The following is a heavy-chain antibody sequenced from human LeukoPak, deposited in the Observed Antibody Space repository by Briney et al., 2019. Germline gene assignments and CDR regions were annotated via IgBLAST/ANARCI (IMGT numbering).Heavy chain of an antibody. CDR1: GFIFSNYN. Sequence: GGSLRLSCAASGFIFSNYNINWVRQAPGKGLEWVSYISSSSSTIYYADSVKGRFTISRDNAKNSLYLQMNSLRSEDTAVYYCARLDYGGNPNYYYYYYMDVWGKGTTVTVSS. CDR2: ISSSSSTI. V-gene: IGHV3-48*01. D-gene: IGHD4-23*01. CDR3: ARLDYGGNPNYYYYYYMDV. J-gene: IGHJ6*03.